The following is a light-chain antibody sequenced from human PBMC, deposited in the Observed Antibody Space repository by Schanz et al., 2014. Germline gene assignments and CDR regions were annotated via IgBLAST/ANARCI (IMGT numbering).Light chain of an antibody. CDR3: QQYNNWPRA. Sequence: EIVMTQSPATLPVSPGERVTLSCRASQSVRNNLAWYQQKPGQAPSVLIYATSTRATGIPARFSGSGSGTDFTLTISSLQSEDFAVYFCQQYNNWPRAFGKGTKLEIK. CDR2: ATS. J-gene: IGKJ2*01. CDR1: QSVRNN. V-gene: IGKV3-15*01.